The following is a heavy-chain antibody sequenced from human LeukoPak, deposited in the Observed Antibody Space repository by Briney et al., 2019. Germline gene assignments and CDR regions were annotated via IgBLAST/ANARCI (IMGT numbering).Heavy chain of an antibody. J-gene: IGHJ3*02. V-gene: IGHV3-48*01. D-gene: IGHD3-10*01. CDR2: IRSSTSTM. CDR1: GFTFSSYS. Sequence: GGSLRLSCAASGFTFSSYSMNWVRQAPGKGLEWVSYIRSSTSTMCYADSVKGRFTISTDHAKNSLYLQMNSLRAEDTAVYYCVRDYGYAFDIWGQGTMVTVPS. CDR3: VRDYGYAFDI.